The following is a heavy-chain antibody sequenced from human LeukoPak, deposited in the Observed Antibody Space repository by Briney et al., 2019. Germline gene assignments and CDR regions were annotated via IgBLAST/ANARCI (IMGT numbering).Heavy chain of an antibody. CDR1: GYTFTGYY. CDR2: INPNSGGT. Sequence: GASVKVSCKASGYTFTGYYMHWVRQAPGQGLEWMGRINPNSGGTNYAQKFQGRVTVTRDTSTSTVYMELSSLRSEDTAVYYCARASSWQDDYWGQGTLVTVSS. V-gene: IGHV1-2*06. CDR3: ARASSWQDDY. D-gene: IGHD6-13*01. J-gene: IGHJ4*02.